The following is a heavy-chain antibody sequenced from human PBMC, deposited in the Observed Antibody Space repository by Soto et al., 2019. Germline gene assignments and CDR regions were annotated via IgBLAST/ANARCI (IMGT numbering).Heavy chain of an antibody. Sequence: PGESLKISCKASVYSFTTYWIGWVRQMPGKGLEWMGIINPGDSDTRYSPSFQGQVTISADRSTSTAYLQWSSLKASDTAMYYCARHEQFYYYYYGMDVWGQGTTVTVSS. CDR1: VYSFTTYW. J-gene: IGHJ6*02. V-gene: IGHV5-51*01. CDR3: ARHEQFYYYYYGMDV. CDR2: INPGDSDT. D-gene: IGHD6-19*01.